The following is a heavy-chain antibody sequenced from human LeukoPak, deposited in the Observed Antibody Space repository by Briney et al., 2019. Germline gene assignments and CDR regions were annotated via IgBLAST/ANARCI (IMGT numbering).Heavy chain of an antibody. CDR2: ISAYNGNT. Sequence: ASVKVSCKASGYTFTSYYLYWVRQAPGQGLEWMGWISAYNGNTNYAQKLQGRVTMTTDTSTSTAYMELRSLRSDDTAVYYCAVDSSGWYVYYYYYGMDVWGQGTTVTVSS. CDR1: GYTFTSYY. CDR3: AVDSSGWYVYYYYYGMDV. D-gene: IGHD6-19*01. J-gene: IGHJ6*02. V-gene: IGHV1-18*04.